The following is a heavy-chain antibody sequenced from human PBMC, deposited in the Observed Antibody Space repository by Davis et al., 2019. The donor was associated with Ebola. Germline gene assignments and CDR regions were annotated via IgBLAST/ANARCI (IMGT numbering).Heavy chain of an antibody. D-gene: IGHD2-2*01. CDR2: IIPILGIA. CDR1: GGTFSSYA. CDR3: ARGHCSRTSCYYYGMDV. Sequence: SVKVSCKASGGTFSSYAISWVRQAPGQGLEWMGRIIPILGIANYAQKFQGRVTITADKSTSTAYMELSSLRSEDTALYYCARGHCSRTSCYYYGMDVWGQGTTVTVSS. J-gene: IGHJ6*02. V-gene: IGHV1-69*04.